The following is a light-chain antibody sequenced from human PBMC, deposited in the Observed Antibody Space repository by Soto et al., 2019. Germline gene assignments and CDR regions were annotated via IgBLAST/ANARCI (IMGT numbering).Light chain of an antibody. V-gene: IGKV4-1*01. CDR3: QEYYGGLA. J-gene: IGKJ4*01. CDR2: WAS. Sequence: DIVMTQSPDSLAVSLGERATINCKSSEAVLYSSDNKNYLAWYQQKPGQPPRLLIFWASTRESGVPDRFSGAGAGTEFTLTLRRLQAEDGAVYFCQEYYGGLAFGRGTKVEIK. CDR1: EAVLYSSDNKNY.